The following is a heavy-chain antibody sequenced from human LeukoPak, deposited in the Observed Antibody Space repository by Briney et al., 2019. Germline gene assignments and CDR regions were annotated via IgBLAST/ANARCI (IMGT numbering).Heavy chain of an antibody. V-gene: IGHV4-4*07. CDR1: GVSISSFF. D-gene: IGHD4-23*01. CDR2: IYTSGGT. CDR3: ARGLRGDGGHFDY. Sequence: KPSETLSLTCTVSGVSISSFFWSWVRQPAGKGLEWIGRIYTSGGTNYNPSLKSRVTVSVDTSKNHFSLKLSSVTATDTAVYYCARGLRGDGGHFDYWGQGTLVTVSS. J-gene: IGHJ4*02.